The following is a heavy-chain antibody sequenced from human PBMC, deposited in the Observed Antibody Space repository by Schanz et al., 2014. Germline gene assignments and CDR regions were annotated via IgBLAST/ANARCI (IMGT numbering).Heavy chain of an antibody. CDR1: GYTFTRSG. CDR2: IGGSDGNT. V-gene: IGHV1-18*01. J-gene: IGHJ4*02. Sequence: QVQLVQSGGEVKTPGASVKVSCKASGYTFTRSGISWVRQAPGQGLEWMGWIGGSDGNTNFAQKFQGRVTMTTDTSTSTVYMELRSLTSDDSAVYYCARGLVRYFDYWGQGTLVTVSS. D-gene: IGHD6-19*01. CDR3: ARGLVRYFDY.